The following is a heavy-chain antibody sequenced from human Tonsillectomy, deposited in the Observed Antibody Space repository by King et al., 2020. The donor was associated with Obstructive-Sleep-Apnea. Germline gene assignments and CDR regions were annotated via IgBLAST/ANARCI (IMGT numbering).Heavy chain of an antibody. CDR3: AKDGGGWLAPGAYYFDY. CDR2: LSGSGGST. V-gene: IGHV3-23*04. Sequence: VQLVESGGGLVQPGGSLRLSCAASGFTFSSYAMSWGRQAPGKGLEWVSALSGSGGSTYYEDSVKGRFTISRDNSKNTLYLQMNSLRAEDTAVYYCAKDGGGWLAPGAYYFDYWGQGTLVTVSS. D-gene: IGHD6-19*01. J-gene: IGHJ4*02. CDR1: GFTFSSYA.